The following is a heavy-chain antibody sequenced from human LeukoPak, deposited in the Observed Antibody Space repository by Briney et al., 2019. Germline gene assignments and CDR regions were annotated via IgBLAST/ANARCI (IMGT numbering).Heavy chain of an antibody. CDR3: ARDGLRYCSGDSCYIAWFDP. CDR1: GGSISSYY. V-gene: IGHV4-4*07. J-gene: IGHJ5*02. CDR2: IYTSGST. Sequence: SETLSLTCTVSGGSISSYYWSWIRQPAGKGLEWIGRIYTSGSTNYNPSLKSRVTMSVDTSKNQFSLKLTSVTAADTAIYYCARDGLRYCSGDSCYIAWFDPWGQGTLVTVSS. D-gene: IGHD2-15*01.